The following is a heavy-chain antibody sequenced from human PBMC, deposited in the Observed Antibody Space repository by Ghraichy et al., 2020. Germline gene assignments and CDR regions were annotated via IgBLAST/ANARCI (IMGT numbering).Heavy chain of an antibody. D-gene: IGHD1-7*01. V-gene: IGHV1-69*04. CDR3: ARDLDPLLNWNYVPLFDY. J-gene: IGHJ4*02. CDR1: GGTFSSYA. CDR2: IIPILGIA. Sequence: SVKVSCKASGGTFSSYAISWVRQAPGQGLEWMGRIIPILGIANYPQKFQGRVTITADKSTSTAYMELSSLRSEDTAVYYCARDLDPLLNWNYVPLFDYWGQGTLVTVSS.